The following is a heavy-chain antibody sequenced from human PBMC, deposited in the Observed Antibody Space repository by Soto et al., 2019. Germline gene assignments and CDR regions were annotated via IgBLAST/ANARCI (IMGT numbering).Heavy chain of an antibody. V-gene: IGHV3-11*05. Sequence: QVQLVGSGGGLVKPGGSLRLSCAASGFIFSDYYMSWIRQAPGKGLEWLSYISGSSTYTNYADSVRGRFTISRDNAKKSLYLQMNSLRAEDTAVYYCARRTPDGYTDYWGQGTLVTVSS. D-gene: IGHD5-12*01. CDR2: ISGSSTYT. CDR1: GFIFSDYY. CDR3: ARRTPDGYTDY. J-gene: IGHJ4*02.